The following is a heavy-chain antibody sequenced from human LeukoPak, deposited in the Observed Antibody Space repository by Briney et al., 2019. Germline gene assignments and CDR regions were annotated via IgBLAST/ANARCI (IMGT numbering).Heavy chain of an antibody. Sequence: SQTLSLTCAISGDSVSSNSVTWNWIRQSPSRGLEWLGRTYYRSTWYNDYAVSVRGRITVNPDTSKNQFSLHLNSVTPEDTAVYYCARQAMYYNGWYPLDYWGQGTLVTVSS. CDR1: GDSVSSNSVT. J-gene: IGHJ4*02. CDR3: ARQAMYYNGWYPLDY. CDR2: TYYRSTWYN. V-gene: IGHV6-1*01. D-gene: IGHD6-19*01.